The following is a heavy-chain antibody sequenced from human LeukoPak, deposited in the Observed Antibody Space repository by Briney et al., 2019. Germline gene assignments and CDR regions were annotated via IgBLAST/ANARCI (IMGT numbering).Heavy chain of an antibody. V-gene: IGHV3-48*01. CDR3: AGDKTTGGWYEFDY. D-gene: IGHD6-19*01. J-gene: IGHJ4*02. CDR1: GFTFSSYS. CDR2: ISSSTSTI. Sequence: GGSLRLSCAASGFTFSSYSMNWVRQAPGKGLEWVSYISSSTSTIYYADSVKGRFTISRDTSKNTVSLQMNSLRAEGTAVYYCAGDKTTGGWYEFDYWGQGTLVTVSS.